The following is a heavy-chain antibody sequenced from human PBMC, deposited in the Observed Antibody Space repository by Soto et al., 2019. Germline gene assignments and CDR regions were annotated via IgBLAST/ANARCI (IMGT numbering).Heavy chain of an antibody. J-gene: IGHJ4*02. CDR1: GGSISSYY. D-gene: IGHD2-15*01. CDR3: ARTPRRETSWLGFYFDY. Sequence: SETLSLTCTVSGGSISSYYWSWIRQPPGKGLEWIGYIYYSGSTNYNPSLKSRVTISVDTSKNQFSLKLSSVTAADTAVYYCARTPRRETSWLGFYFDYWGQGTLVTVSS. V-gene: IGHV4-59*01. CDR2: IYYSGST.